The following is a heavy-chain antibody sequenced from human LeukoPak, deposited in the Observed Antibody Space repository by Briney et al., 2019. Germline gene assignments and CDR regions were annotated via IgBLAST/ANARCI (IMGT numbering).Heavy chain of an antibody. V-gene: IGHV4-30-4*01. CDR2: IYYSGST. Sequence: SETLSLTCTVSGGSISSGDYYWSWIRQPPGKGLEWIGYIYYSGSTYYNPSLKSRVTISVDTSKNQFSLKLSSVTAADTAVYYCARAPIGGGDQYYFDYWGQGTLVTVSS. CDR1: GGSISSGDYY. J-gene: IGHJ4*02. CDR3: ARAPIGGGDQYYFDY. D-gene: IGHD2-21*02.